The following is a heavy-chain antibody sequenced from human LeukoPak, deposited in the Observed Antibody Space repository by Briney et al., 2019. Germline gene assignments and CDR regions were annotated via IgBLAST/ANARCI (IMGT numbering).Heavy chain of an antibody. J-gene: IGHJ5*02. CDR3: ASGKILWLQLDP. Sequence: SETLSLTCTVSGGSISSYYWSWIRQPPGKGLEWIGYIYYSGSTNYNPSLKSRVTISVDTSKNQFSLKLSSVTAADTAVYYCASGKILWLQLDPWGQGTLVTVSS. V-gene: IGHV4-59*01. D-gene: IGHD3-10*01. CDR2: IYYSGST. CDR1: GGSISSYY.